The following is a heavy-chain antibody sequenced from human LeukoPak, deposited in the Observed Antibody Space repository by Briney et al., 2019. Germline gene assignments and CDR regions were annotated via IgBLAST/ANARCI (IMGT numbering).Heavy chain of an antibody. CDR3: ARHGSLIGSAGNIDY. Sequence: PSGTLSLTCTVSGGSISSSNYYWGWIRQPPGKGLEWIGSIYYSGSTYYSPSLKSRVTISVDTSKNQFSLMLSSVAAADTAVYFCARHGSLIGSAGNIDYWGQGTLVTVSA. V-gene: IGHV4-39*01. CDR2: IYYSGST. D-gene: IGHD3-10*01. CDR1: GGSISSSNYY. J-gene: IGHJ4*02.